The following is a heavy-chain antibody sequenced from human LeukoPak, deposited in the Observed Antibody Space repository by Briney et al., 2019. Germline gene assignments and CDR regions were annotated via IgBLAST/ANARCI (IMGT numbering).Heavy chain of an antibody. CDR1: GGSISSYY. D-gene: IGHD3-10*01. CDR3: ARGGWAEVRGVIGGIDY. CDR2: IYYSGST. J-gene: IGHJ4*02. Sequence: SETLSLTCTVSGGSISSYYWSWIRQPPGKGLEWIGYIYYSGSTNYNPSLKSRVTISVDTSKNQFSLKLSSVTAADTAVYYCARGGWAEVRGVIGGIDYWGQGTLVTVSS. V-gene: IGHV4-59*01.